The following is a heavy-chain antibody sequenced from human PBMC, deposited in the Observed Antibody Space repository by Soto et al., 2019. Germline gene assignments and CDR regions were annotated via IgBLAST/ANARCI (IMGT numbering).Heavy chain of an antibody. CDR3: ARDVAVAGTSGY. V-gene: IGHV4-4*02. CDR2: IYHSGST. CDR1: GDSISSVNW. J-gene: IGHJ4*02. Sequence: PSETLSLTCAVSGDSISSVNWWSWVRQPPGKGLEWIGEIYHSGSTNYNPSLKSRVTISVDKSKNQFSLKLSSVTAADTAVYYCARDVAVAGTSGYWGQGTLVTVSS. D-gene: IGHD6-19*01.